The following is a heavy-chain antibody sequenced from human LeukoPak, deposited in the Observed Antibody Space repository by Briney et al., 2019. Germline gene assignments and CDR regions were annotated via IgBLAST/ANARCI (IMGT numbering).Heavy chain of an antibody. D-gene: IGHD6-13*01. CDR1: GGSISSGGYS. Sequence: PSQTLSLTCAVTGGSISSGGYSWSWIRQPPGTGLEWIGYIYHSGSTYYNPSLKSRVTISVDRSKNQFSLKLSSVTAADTAVYYCVGCDSSSWYYFDYWGQGTLVTVSS. CDR3: VGCDSSSWYYFDY. V-gene: IGHV4-30-2*01. J-gene: IGHJ4*02. CDR2: IYHSGST.